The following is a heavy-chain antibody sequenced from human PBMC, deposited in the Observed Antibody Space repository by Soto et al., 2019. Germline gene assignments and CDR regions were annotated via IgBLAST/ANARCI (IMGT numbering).Heavy chain of an antibody. Sequence: LRLSCAASGFTFSSYSMNWVRQAPGKGLEWVSSISSSSSYIYYADSVKGRFTISRDNAKNSLYLQMNSLRAEDTAVYYCARDIVVVPAAIDAFDIWGQGTMVTVSS. J-gene: IGHJ3*02. CDR2: ISSSSSYI. D-gene: IGHD2-2*01. V-gene: IGHV3-21*01. CDR1: GFTFSSYS. CDR3: ARDIVVVPAAIDAFDI.